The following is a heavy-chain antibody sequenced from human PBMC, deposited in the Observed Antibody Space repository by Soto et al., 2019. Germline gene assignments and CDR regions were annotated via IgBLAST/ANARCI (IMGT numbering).Heavy chain of an antibody. CDR1: GYTFTSYY. V-gene: IGHV1-46*01. D-gene: IGHD3-22*01. CDR3: ARDGPYYDSSGYSYGMDV. J-gene: IGHJ6*02. CDR2: INPSGGST. Sequence: GASVKVSCKASGYTFTSYYMHWVRQAPGQGLEWMGIINPSGGSTSYAQKFQGRVTMTRDTSTSTVYMELSSLRSEDTAVYYCARDGPYYDSSGYSYGMDVWGQGTTVTVSS.